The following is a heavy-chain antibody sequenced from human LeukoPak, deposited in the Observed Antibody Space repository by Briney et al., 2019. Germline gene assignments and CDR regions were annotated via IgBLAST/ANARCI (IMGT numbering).Heavy chain of an antibody. J-gene: IGHJ3*02. CDR2: INHSGST. V-gene: IGHV4-34*01. D-gene: IGHD3-22*01. CDR3: ARGLYYYDSTDAFDI. Sequence: SSETLSLTCAVYGGSFSGYYWSWIRQPPGKGLEWIGEINHSGSTNYNPSLKSRVTISVDTSKNQFSLKLSSVTAADTAVYYCARGLYYYDSTDAFDIWGQGTMVTVSS. CDR1: GGSFSGYY.